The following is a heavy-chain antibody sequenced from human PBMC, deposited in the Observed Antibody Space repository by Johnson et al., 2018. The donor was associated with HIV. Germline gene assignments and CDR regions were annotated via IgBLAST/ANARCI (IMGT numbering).Heavy chain of an antibody. V-gene: IGHV3-30-3*01. J-gene: IGHJ3*02. CDR2: ISYDGRNK. Sequence: VQLVESGGGLVKPGGSLRLSCAASGLTFSSYAMHWVRQAPGKGLEWVAVISYDGRNKYYADSVKGRFTISRDNSKNTLYLQMNSLRAEDTAVYYCASGRVGGNDAFDIWGQGTMVTVSS. CDR3: ASGRVGGNDAFDI. CDR1: GLTFSSYA. D-gene: IGHD2-15*01.